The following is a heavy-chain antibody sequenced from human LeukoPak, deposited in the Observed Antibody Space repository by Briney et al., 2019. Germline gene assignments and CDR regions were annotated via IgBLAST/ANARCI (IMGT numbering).Heavy chain of an antibody. V-gene: IGHV3-30*04. J-gene: IGHJ3*02. CDR1: GFTYSSFA. D-gene: IGHD4-17*01. CDR2: ILYHGNNE. Sequence: GGSLRLSCAASGFTYSSFAMHWVRQAPGKGLEWVALILYHGNNEYYADSVRGRFTISRDNSNNMLYLQMNRLRAADTAVYYCARKTTVYDAFDIWGQGTMVTVSS. CDR3: ARKTTVYDAFDI.